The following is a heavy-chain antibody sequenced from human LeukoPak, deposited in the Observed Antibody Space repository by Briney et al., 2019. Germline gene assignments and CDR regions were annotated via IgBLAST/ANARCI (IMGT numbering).Heavy chain of an antibody. Sequence: GGSLRLSCAASGFTFSSYGMHWVRQAPGKGLEWVAFIRYDGSNKYYADSVKGRFTISRDNSKNTLYLQMNSLRAEDTAVYYCAKDCRLPGYDFWSGHALDYWGQGTLVTVSS. V-gene: IGHV3-30*02. J-gene: IGHJ4*02. CDR2: IRYDGSNK. CDR1: GFTFSSYG. CDR3: AKDCRLPGYDFWSGHALDY. D-gene: IGHD3-3*01.